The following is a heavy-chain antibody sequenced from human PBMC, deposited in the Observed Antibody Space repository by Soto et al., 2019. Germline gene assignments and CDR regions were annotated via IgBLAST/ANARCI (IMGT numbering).Heavy chain of an antibody. J-gene: IGHJ5*02. CDR2: INHSGST. CDR1: GGSFSGYY. Sequence: SETLSLTCAVYGGSFSGYYWSWIRQPPGKXLEWIGEINHSGSTNYDPSLKSRVTISVDTSKNQFSLKLSSVTAADTAVYYCARRGAFYDILTGYHRLKGGRFDPWGQGTLVTVSS. V-gene: IGHV4-34*01. D-gene: IGHD3-9*01. CDR3: ARRGAFYDILTGYHRLKGGRFDP.